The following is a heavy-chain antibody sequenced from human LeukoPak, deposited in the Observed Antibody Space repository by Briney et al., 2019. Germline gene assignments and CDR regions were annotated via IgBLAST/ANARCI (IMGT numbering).Heavy chain of an antibody. V-gene: IGHV4-39*01. CDR2: IYYSGST. J-gene: IGHJ6*03. CDR3: ASGIGAAANYYYYYMDV. Sequence: SETLSLTCTVSGGSISSSSYYWGWIRQPPGKGLDWIGSIYYSGSTYYNPSLKSRVTISVDTSKNQFSLKLSSVTAADTAVYYCASGIGAAANYYYYYMDVWGKGTTVTVSS. CDR1: GGSISSSSYY. D-gene: IGHD1-26*01.